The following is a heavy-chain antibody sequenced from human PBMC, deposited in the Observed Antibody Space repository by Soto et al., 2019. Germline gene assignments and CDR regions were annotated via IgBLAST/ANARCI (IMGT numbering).Heavy chain of an antibody. CDR3: ARSAGDYYGMDV. CDR1: GFTFSSYN. Sequence: EVQLVESGGGLVKPGGSLRLSCAASGFTFSSYNMNWVRQAPGKGLECVSSISSSSSYIYYADSVKGRFTISRDNAKNSLYLQMNSLRAEDTAVYYCARSAGDYYGMDVWGQATTVTVSS. V-gene: IGHV3-21*01. D-gene: IGHD3-10*01. J-gene: IGHJ6*02. CDR2: ISSSSSYI.